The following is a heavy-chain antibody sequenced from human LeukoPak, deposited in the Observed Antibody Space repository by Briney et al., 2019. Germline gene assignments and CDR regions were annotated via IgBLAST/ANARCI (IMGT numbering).Heavy chain of an antibody. V-gene: IGHV4-34*01. CDR3: ARWQCSGATCYPHGMDV. Sequence: SETLSLTCAVYGGSFSGYYWSWIRQPPGKGLEWIGEIHHSGGAEYNPSLKSRVTMSVDTSKNRFSLKLISVTAADTAVYYCARWQCSGATCYPHGMDVWGQGTTVTVSS. D-gene: IGHD2-15*01. CDR1: GGSFSGYY. J-gene: IGHJ6*02. CDR2: IHHSGGA.